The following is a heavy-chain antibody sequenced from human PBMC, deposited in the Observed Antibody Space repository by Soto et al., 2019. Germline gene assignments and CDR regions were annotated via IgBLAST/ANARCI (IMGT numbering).Heavy chain of an antibody. CDR1: GVTFSSYA. CDR2: ISGSGGST. Sequence: GGSLRLSCAASGVTFSSYAMSWVRQAPGKGLEWVSAISGSGGSTYYADSVKGRFTISRDNSKNTLYLQMNSLRAEDTAVYYCAKDWGYDFWSGSLGPDYWGQGTLVTVSS. J-gene: IGHJ4*02. D-gene: IGHD3-3*01. V-gene: IGHV3-23*01. CDR3: AKDWGYDFWSGSLGPDY.